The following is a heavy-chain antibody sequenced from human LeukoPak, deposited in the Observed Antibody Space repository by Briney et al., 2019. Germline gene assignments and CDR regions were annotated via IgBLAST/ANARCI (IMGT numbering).Heavy chain of an antibody. J-gene: IGHJ6*04. CDR1: GGTFSSYA. D-gene: IGHD2-2*01. CDR3: ARASTPYAPAFYGMDV. Sequence: SVKVSCKASGGTFSSYAISWVRQAPGQGGEWMGGIIPIFGTANYAQKFQGRVTITADKSTSTAYMELSSLRSEDTAVYYCARASTPYAPAFYGMDVWGKGTTVTVSS. CDR2: IIPIFGTA. V-gene: IGHV1-69*06.